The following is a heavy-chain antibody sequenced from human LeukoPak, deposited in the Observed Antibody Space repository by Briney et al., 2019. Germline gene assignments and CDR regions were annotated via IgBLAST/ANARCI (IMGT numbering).Heavy chain of an antibody. Sequence: GASVKVSCKASGYTFTGYYMHWVRQAPGQGLEWMGRINPNSGGTNYAQKFQGRVTMTRDTSISTAYMELSRLRSDDTAVYYCARDNSRAGVLRFLEWPSNLDYWGQGTLVTVSS. CDR2: INPNSGGT. D-gene: IGHD3-3*01. V-gene: IGHV1-2*06. J-gene: IGHJ4*02. CDR1: GYTFTGYY. CDR3: ARDNSRAGVLRFLEWPSNLDY.